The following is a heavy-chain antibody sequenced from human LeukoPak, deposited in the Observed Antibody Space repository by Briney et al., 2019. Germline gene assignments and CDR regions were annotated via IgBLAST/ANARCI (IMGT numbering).Heavy chain of an antibody. CDR2: ISAYNCNT. J-gene: IGHJ4*02. CDR3: ARTIFGVVMLFDY. D-gene: IGHD3-3*01. CDR1: GYTFTSYG. V-gene: IGHV1-18*01. Sequence: GASVKVSCKASGYTFTSYGISWVRQAPGQGLEWMGWISAYNCNTNYAQKLQGRVTMTTDTSTSTDYMELRSLRSDDTAVYYCARTIFGVVMLFDYWGQGTLVTVSS.